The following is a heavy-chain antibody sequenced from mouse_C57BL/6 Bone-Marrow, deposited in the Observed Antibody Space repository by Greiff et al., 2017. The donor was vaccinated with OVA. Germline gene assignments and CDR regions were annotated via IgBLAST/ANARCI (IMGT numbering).Heavy chain of an antibody. CDR1: GYTFTSYW. Sequence: QVQLKQPGAELVKPGASVKLSCKASGYTFTSYWMHWVKQRPGQGLEWIGMIHPNSGSTNYTEKFKSKATLTVDKSSSTAYMQLSSLTSEDSAVYYCASYYGYDGFAYWGQGTLVTVSA. CDR3: ASYYGYDGFAY. CDR2: IHPNSGST. V-gene: IGHV1-64*01. J-gene: IGHJ3*01. D-gene: IGHD2-9*01.